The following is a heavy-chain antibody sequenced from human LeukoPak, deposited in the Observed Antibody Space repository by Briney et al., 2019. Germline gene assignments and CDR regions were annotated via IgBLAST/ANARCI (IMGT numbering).Heavy chain of an antibody. CDR3: ARTKPAAAEFYFDY. V-gene: IGHV4-39*01. D-gene: IGHD2-2*01. Sequence: SETLSLTCTVSGGSISSSSYYWGWIRQPPGKGLEWIGSIYYSGSTYCNPSLKSRVTISVDTSKNQFSLKLSSVTAADTAVYYCARTKPAAAEFYFDYWGQGTLVTVSS. CDR1: GGSISSSSYY. CDR2: IYYSGST. J-gene: IGHJ4*02.